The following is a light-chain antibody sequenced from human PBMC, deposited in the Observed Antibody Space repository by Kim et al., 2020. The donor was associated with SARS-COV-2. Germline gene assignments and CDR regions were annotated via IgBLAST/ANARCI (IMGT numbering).Light chain of an antibody. J-gene: IGKJ1*01. CDR1: QSVSHY. Sequence: DIQMTQSPSTLSASVGDRVTITCRASQSVSHYLAWYQHKPGKAPKLLVYDDSSLEGGVPSRFSGSGSGTELTLTITSLQPDDFATYYCHQYGSSPWSFGQGTKVEIK. CDR3: HQYGSSPWS. CDR2: DDS. V-gene: IGKV1-5*01.